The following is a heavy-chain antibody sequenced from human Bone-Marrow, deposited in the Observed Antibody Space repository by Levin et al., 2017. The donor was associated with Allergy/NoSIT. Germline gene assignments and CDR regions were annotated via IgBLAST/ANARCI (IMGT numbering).Heavy chain of an antibody. J-gene: IGHJ4*02. CDR1: GNSFATHW. Sequence: GESLKISCRASGNSFATHWITWVRQVPGKGLEWMGRIDRRDSYINYNPSFEGLVTISTDKPSGTAFLQWNNLTVSDTATYYCATGTSSFSAGWLPYWGQGTPVIVSS. CDR2: IDRRDSYI. D-gene: IGHD5-18*01. CDR3: ATGTSSFSAGWLPY. V-gene: IGHV5-10-1*01.